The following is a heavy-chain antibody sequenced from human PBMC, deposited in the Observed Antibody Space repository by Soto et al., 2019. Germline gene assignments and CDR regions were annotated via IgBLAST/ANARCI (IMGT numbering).Heavy chain of an antibody. CDR3: AKLYWNPRYFDY. V-gene: IGHV3-23*01. Sequence: PGGSLRLSCAASGFSFSDYAMSWVRQAPGKGLEWVSGITDSGGSTDYADSVKGRFTISRDNSRNTLYLQMNSLRAEDTAVYYCAKLYWNPRYFDYWGQGTRVTVSS. CDR1: GFSFSDYA. CDR2: ITDSGGST. J-gene: IGHJ4*02. D-gene: IGHD1-1*01.